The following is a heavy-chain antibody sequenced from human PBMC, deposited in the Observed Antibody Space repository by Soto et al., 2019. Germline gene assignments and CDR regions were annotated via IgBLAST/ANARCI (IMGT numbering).Heavy chain of an antibody. CDR2: ISSNGGST. D-gene: IGHD5-12*01. Sequence: EVQLVESGGGLVQPGGSLRLSCAASGFTFSSYAMHWVRQAPGKGLEYVSAISSNGGSTYYANSVKGRFTISRDNSKNTLYLQMGSLSAEDMAMYYCARDEGYSGYDPPGDFDIWGQGTMVTVSS. J-gene: IGHJ3*02. CDR3: ARDEGYSGYDPPGDFDI. V-gene: IGHV3-64*01. CDR1: GFTFSSYA.